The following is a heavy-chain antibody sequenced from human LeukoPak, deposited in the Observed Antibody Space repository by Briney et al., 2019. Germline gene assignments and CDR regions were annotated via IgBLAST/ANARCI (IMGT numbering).Heavy chain of an antibody. CDR3: ARSQYDVLTGSPDY. J-gene: IGHJ4*02. CDR2: INPNIGGT. CDR1: GYTFTGYY. Sequence: ASVKVSCKASGYTFTGYYMHWVRQAPGQGLEWMGWINPNIGGTNYAQNFQDRVTMTSDASISTAYMDLSRLTSDDTAVYYCARSQYDVLTGSPDYWGQGTLVTVSS. V-gene: IGHV1-2*02. D-gene: IGHD3-9*01.